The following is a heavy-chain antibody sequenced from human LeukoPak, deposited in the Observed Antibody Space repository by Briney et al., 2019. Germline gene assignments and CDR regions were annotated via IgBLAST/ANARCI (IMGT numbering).Heavy chain of an antibody. J-gene: IGHJ6*03. CDR1: GFTVSSNY. Sequence: GGSLRLSCAASGFTVSSNYMSWVRQAPGKGLEWVSVIYSGGSTYYADSVKGRFTISRDNSKNTLYLQMNSLRAEDTAVYYCARGSRVTIFGVVHYYMDVWGKGTTVTVSS. D-gene: IGHD3-3*01. CDR2: IYSGGST. CDR3: ARGSRVTIFGVVHYYMDV. V-gene: IGHV3-66*02.